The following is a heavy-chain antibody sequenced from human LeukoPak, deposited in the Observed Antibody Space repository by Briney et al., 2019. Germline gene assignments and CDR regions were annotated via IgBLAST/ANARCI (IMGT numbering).Heavy chain of an antibody. CDR1: GGSFSGYY. J-gene: IGHJ3*02. V-gene: IGHV4-34*01. CDR3: ARGATIHDAFDI. CDR2: INHSGST. D-gene: IGHD1-26*01. Sequence: PSETLSLTCAVYGGSFSGYYWSWIRQPPGKGLEWIGEINHSGSTNYNPSLKSRVTISVDTSKNQFSLKLSSVTAADTAVYYCARGATIHDAFDIWGQGTMVTVSS.